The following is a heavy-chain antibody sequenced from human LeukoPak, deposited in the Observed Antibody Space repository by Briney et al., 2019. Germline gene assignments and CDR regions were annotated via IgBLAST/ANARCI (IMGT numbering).Heavy chain of an antibody. CDR3: ARPPHYYDTSGYSV. V-gene: IGHV4-59*01. J-gene: IGHJ4*02. CDR2: VSNIETT. D-gene: IGHD3-22*01. Sequence: SETLSLTCTVSGDSISSYYWSWLRQPPGKRLEWIGYVSNIETTNYNPSLKSRVTISVDTSKNQFSLRLNPVTAADTAVYYCARPPHYYDTSGYSVWGQGTLVTVSS. CDR1: GDSISSYY.